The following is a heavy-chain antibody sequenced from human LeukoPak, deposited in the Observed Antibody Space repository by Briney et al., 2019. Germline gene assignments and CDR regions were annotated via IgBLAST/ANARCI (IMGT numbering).Heavy chain of an antibody. V-gene: IGHV3-53*01. CDR1: GFTFSNAW. CDR2: IYSGGST. CDR3: AREGVAGDFDY. J-gene: IGHJ4*02. Sequence: GGSLRLSCATSGFTFSNAWMNWVRQAPGKGLEWVSVIYSGGSTYYADSVKGRFTISRDSSKNTLYLQMNSLRAEDTAVYYCAREGVAGDFDYWGQGTLVTVSS. D-gene: IGHD2-15*01.